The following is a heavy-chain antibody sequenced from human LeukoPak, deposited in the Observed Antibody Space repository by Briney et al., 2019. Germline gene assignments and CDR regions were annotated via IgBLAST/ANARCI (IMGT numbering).Heavy chain of an antibody. CDR3: ARNRTGTFDF. CDR2: ISGDSYDT. J-gene: IGHJ4*02. CDR1: GYTFRNYG. D-gene: IGHD3-10*01. V-gene: IGHV1-18*01. Sequence: GASVTVSFKASGYTFRNYGINWVRQAPGQGLEWMGWISGDSYDTKYEQKLQGRVTMTTDTSTSTAYMELRSLRSDDTAVYYCARNRTGTFDFWGQGTLVTVSS.